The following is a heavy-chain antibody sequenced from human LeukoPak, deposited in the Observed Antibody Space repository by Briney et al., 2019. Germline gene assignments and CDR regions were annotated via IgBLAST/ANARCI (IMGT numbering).Heavy chain of an antibody. CDR3: AAYRREWEPY. Sequence: PGGSLRLSCAASGFSFSYHWMNWVRQAPGKRLEWVANINQDGSVKYYVDSVKGRFTISRDNAKNSLYLQMNSLRAEDTAVYYCAAYRREWEPYWGQGTLVTVSS. J-gene: IGHJ4*02. CDR1: GFSFSYHW. V-gene: IGHV3-7*05. D-gene: IGHD1-26*01. CDR2: INQDGSVK.